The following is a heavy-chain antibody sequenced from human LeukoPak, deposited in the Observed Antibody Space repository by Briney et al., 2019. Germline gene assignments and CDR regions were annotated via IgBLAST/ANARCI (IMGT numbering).Heavy chain of an antibody. V-gene: IGHV4-61*08. J-gene: IGHJ4*02. CDR1: GGSVISGGYY. CDR2: IYYSGST. CDR3: ARVPISTTARGYFDY. D-gene: IGHD4-17*01. Sequence: SETLSLTCTVSGGSVISGGYYWSWIWQPPGKGLEWIGYIYYSGSTTYNPSLKSRVTISVDTSKNKFSLKLRSVTAADTAVYYCARVPISTTARGYFDYWGQGTLVTVSS.